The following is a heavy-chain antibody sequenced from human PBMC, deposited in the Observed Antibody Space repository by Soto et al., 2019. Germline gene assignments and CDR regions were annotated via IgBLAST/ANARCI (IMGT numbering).Heavy chain of an antibody. CDR3: AKVFSPEGGNYFDY. V-gene: IGHV3-23*01. CDR1: GFTFSNYA. J-gene: IGHJ4*02. CDR2: ISNSFSDGNT. Sequence: EVQLLESGGGLVQLGGSLRLSCAASGFTFSNYAMNWVRQAPGKGLEWVSAISNSFSDGNTHYADSVKGRFTISRDNDKNAVFLEMNSLRAEDTAVYYCAKVFSPEGGNYFDYWGQGTLVTVSS.